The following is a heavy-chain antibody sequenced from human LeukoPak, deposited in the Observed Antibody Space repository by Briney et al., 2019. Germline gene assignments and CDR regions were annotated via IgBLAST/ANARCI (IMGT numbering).Heavy chain of an antibody. CDR2: ISYDGSNK. V-gene: IGHV3-30*18. J-gene: IGHJ4*02. CDR3: AKDRLDLWFANY. CDR1: GFTFSSYG. D-gene: IGHD3-10*01. Sequence: GGSLRLSCAASGFTFSSYGMHWVRQAPGKGLEWVAVISYDGSNKYYADSVKGRFTISRDNSKNTLYLQMNSLRAEDTAVYYCAKDRLDLWFANYWGQGTLVTVSS.